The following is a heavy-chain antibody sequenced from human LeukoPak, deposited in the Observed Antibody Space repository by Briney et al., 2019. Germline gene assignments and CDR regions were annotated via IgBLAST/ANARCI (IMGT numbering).Heavy chain of an antibody. J-gene: IGHJ4*02. CDR1: GGSFSGYY. Sequence: SETPSLTCAVYGGSFSGYYWSWIRQPPGKGLEWIGEINHSGSTNYNPSLKSRVTISVDTSKNQFSLKLSSVTAADTAVYYCARHKSAHYDILTGYYRNYYFDYWGQGTLATVSS. CDR2: INHSGST. CDR3: ARHKSAHYDILTGYYRNYYFDY. D-gene: IGHD3-9*01. V-gene: IGHV4-34*01.